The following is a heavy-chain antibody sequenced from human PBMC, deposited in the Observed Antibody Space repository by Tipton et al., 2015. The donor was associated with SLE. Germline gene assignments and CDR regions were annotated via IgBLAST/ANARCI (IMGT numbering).Heavy chain of an antibody. J-gene: IGHJ4*02. CDR1: GVSISGSSYY. Sequence: TLSLTCTVSGVSISGSSYYWDWIRQPPGKGPEWIGRITNSGNTYYTPSFQSRVTMSVDTSKSQFSLKLSSVSAADTAVYYCAREWGSTSYWGQGTLVTVSS. CDR2: ITNSGNT. D-gene: IGHD3-10*01. V-gene: IGHV4-39*02. CDR3: AREWGSTSY.